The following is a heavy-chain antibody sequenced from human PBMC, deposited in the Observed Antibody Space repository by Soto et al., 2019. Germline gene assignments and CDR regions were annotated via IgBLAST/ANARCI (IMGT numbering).Heavy chain of an antibody. CDR2: IGYDGSNK. Sequence: QVQLVESGGGVVQPGRSLRLSCAASGFTFSSYGMHWVRQAPGKGLEWVAGIGYDGSNKYYADSVKGRFTISRDNSKNTLYLQMNSLKAEDTAVYYCARGGLDMATTEYFQHWGHGTLVTVSS. J-gene: IGHJ1*01. CDR1: GFTFSSYG. D-gene: IGHD5-12*01. CDR3: ARGGLDMATTEYFQH. V-gene: IGHV3-33*01.